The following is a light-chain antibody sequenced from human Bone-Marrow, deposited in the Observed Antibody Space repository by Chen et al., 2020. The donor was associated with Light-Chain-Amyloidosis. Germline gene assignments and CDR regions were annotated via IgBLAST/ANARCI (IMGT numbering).Light chain of an antibody. J-gene: IGLJ3*02. CDR3: QVWDRSSDRPV. V-gene: IGLV3-21*02. Sequence: SYVLTPPYSVSAAPGQTATIACGGNNIGSTSVHWYQQTPGQAPLLVVYDDSDRPSGIPERLSGSNSGNTATLTISRVEAGDEADYYCQVWDRSSDRPVFGGGTKLTVL. CDR1: NIGSTS. CDR2: DDS.